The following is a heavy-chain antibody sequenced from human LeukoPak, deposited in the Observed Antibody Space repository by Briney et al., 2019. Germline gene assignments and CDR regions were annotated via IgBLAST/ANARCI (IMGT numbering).Heavy chain of an antibody. D-gene: IGHD2-2*01. CDR1: GCTFTSYA. Sequence: ASVKVSCKASGCTFTSYAMHWVRQAPGQRLEWMGWINPNSGGTNYAQKFQGRVTMTRDTSISTAYMELSRLRSDDTAVYYCAREIVPAAISSRGTDAFDIWGQGTMVTVSS. J-gene: IGHJ3*02. CDR2: INPNSGGT. V-gene: IGHV1-2*02. CDR3: AREIVPAAISSRGTDAFDI.